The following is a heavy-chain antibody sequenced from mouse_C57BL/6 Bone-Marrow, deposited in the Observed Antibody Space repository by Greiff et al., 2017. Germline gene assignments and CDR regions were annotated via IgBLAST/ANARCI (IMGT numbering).Heavy chain of an antibody. CDR1: GYTFTSYW. CDR3: AVPYYGSSYGAWFAY. Sequence: QVQLQQPGAELVMPGASVKLSCKVSGYTFTSYWMHWVKQSPGQGLEWIGEIDPSDSYTNYNQKFKGKTTLTVDKSSSTAYMQISSLTSEDSAVYYCAVPYYGSSYGAWFAYWGQGTLVTVSA. V-gene: IGHV1-69*01. J-gene: IGHJ3*01. CDR2: IDPSDSYT. D-gene: IGHD1-1*01.